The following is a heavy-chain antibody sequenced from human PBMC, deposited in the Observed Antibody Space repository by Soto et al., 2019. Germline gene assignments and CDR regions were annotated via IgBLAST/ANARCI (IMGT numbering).Heavy chain of an antibody. CDR2: ITTSGGNT. CDR3: AGRYCTNGVCYTNYYYYIDV. CDR1: GFTFSTYA. V-gene: IGHV3-23*01. Sequence: EVQLLESGGGLVQPGGSLRLSCAASGFTFSTYAMSWVRQAPGKGLELVSTITTSGGNTYYADSVQGRFTISRDNSKNTLYLQMNSLRAEDTAVYYCAGRYCTNGVCYTNYYYYIDVWGKGTTVTVSS. D-gene: IGHD2-8*01. J-gene: IGHJ6*03.